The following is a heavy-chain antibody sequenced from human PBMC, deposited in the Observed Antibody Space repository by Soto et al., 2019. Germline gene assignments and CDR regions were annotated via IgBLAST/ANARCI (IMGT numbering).Heavy chain of an antibody. CDR1: GGSISSSYW. Sequence: QVQLQASGPGLVKPSGTLSLTCAVSGGSISSSYWWNWVRHTPRGGLAWIVKIYHGWTTNYNPSLKNRVTISLAKSQHLYSLKLTSVTAADTVVYYCVWSLNYVFWRDGGRLFYFEYWGRGILATVSS. CDR2: IYHGWTT. CDR3: VWSLNYVFWRDGGRLFYFEY. D-gene: IGHD3-3*01. V-gene: IGHV4-4*02. J-gene: IGHJ4*02.